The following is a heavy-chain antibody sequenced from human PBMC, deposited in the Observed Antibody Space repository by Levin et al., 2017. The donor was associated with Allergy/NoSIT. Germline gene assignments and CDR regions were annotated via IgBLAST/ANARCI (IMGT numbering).Heavy chain of an antibody. Sequence: AASVKVSCKASGYTFTGYNLHWVRQAPAQGPEWMGYINPNSGGTNYAQKFQGRVTMTRDTSISTVYMELSRLTSDDTAVYYCALVEMATIGEYWGQGTLVTVS. V-gene: IGHV1-2*02. CDR1: GYTFTGYN. D-gene: IGHD5-24*01. CDR3: ALVEMATIGEY. CDR2: INPNSGGT. J-gene: IGHJ4*02.